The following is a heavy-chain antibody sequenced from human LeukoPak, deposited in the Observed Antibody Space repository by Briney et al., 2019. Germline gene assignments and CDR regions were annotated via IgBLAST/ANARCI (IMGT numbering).Heavy chain of an antibody. Sequence: GRSLRLSCAASGFTFSSYAMHWVRQAPGKGLEWVAVISYDGSNKYYADSVKGRFTISRDNSKNTLYLQMNSLRAEDTAVYYCARDAVDSSSWFASTFYYYYYMDVWGKGTTVTVSS. D-gene: IGHD6-13*01. J-gene: IGHJ6*03. CDR2: ISYDGSNK. V-gene: IGHV3-30*04. CDR1: GFTFSSYA. CDR3: ARDAVDSSSWFASTFYYYYYMDV.